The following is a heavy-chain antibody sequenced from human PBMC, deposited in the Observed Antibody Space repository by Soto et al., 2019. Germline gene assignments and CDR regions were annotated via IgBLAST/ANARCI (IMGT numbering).Heavy chain of an antibody. V-gene: IGHV4-34*01. J-gene: IGHJ6*02. Sequence: SETLSLTCAVYGGSFSGYYWSWIRQPPGKGLEWIGEINHSGSTNYNPSLKSRVTISVNTSKNQFSLKLSSVPAADTVFFYCANGVGGVGYYYYGMDVWGQGTTVTVSS. CDR3: ANGVGGVGYYYYGMDV. CDR1: GGSFSGYY. CDR2: INHSGST. D-gene: IGHD3-16*01.